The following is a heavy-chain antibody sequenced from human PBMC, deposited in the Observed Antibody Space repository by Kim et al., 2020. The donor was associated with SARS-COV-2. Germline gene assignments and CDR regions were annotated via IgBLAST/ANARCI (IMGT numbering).Heavy chain of an antibody. Sequence: SVKGRFSSSRDNSKNTLYLQMNSLRVEDTSVYYCARDNYDSSAYHYYFDCWGQGTLVTVSS. D-gene: IGHD3-22*01. CDR3: ARDNYDSSAYHYYFDC. J-gene: IGHJ4*02. V-gene: IGHV3-53*01.